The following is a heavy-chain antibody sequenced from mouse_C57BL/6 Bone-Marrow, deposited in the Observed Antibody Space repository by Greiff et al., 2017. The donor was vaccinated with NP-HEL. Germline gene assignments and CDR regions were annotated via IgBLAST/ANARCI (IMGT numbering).Heavy chain of an antibody. V-gene: IGHV14-1*01. J-gene: IGHJ4*01. Sequence: EVQLQQSGAELVRPGASVKLSCTASGFNIKDYYMHWVKQRPEQGLEWIGRIDPEDGDTEYAPKFQGKATMTADTSSNTAYLQLSSLTSEDTAVYYCTTEYYDYDGTDYYAMDYWGQGTSVTVSS. CDR3: TTEYYDYDGTDYYAMDY. D-gene: IGHD2-4*01. CDR2: IDPEDGDT. CDR1: GFNIKDYY.